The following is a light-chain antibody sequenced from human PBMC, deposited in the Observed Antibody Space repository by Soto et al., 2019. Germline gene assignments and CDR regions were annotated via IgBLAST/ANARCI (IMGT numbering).Light chain of an antibody. V-gene: IGKV1-12*01. Sequence: DIQMTQSPSYVSASVGDRVSITCRASQDIRSWLAWYQQRPGKAPKLLIYSASSLQGGVPSRFSGTGSGADFTLTISSLQPEDFATYYCQLADSFPITIGRGTRLEIK. J-gene: IGKJ5*01. CDR1: QDIRSW. CDR3: QLADSFPIT. CDR2: SAS.